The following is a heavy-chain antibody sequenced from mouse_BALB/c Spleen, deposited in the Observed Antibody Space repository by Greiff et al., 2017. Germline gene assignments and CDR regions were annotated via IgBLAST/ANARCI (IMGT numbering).Heavy chain of an antibody. CDR1: GFNINDTY. Sequence: EVHLVESGAELVKPGASVKLSCTASGFNINDTYMHWVKQRPEQGLEWIGRIDPANGNTKYDPKFQGKATITADTSSNTAYLQLSSLTSEDTAVYYCARREGNYGWFAYWGQGTLVTVSA. CDR2: IDPANGNT. D-gene: IGHD2-1*01. CDR3: ARREGNYGWFAY. J-gene: IGHJ3*01. V-gene: IGHV14-3*02.